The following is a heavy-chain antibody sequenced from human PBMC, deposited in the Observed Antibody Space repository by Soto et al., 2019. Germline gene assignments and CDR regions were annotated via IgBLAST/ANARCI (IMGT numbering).Heavy chain of an antibody. V-gene: IGHV5-51*01. J-gene: IGHJ1*01. CDR3: ARRDGYCSSTSCYTGYFQH. CDR2: IYPGDSDT. Sequence: GESLKISCKGSGYSFTSYWIGWVRQMPGKDLEWMGIIYPGDSDTRYSPSFQGQVTISADKSISTAYLQWSSLKASDTAMYYCARRDGYCSSTSCYTGYFQHWGQGTLVTVSS. CDR1: GYSFTSYW. D-gene: IGHD2-2*02.